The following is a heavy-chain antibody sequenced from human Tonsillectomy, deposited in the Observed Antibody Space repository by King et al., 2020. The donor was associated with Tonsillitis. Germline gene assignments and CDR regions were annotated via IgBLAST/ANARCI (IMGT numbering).Heavy chain of an antibody. V-gene: IGHV3-30*03. Sequence: VQLVESGGGVVQPGRSLRLSCAASGFTFSSYGMHWVRQAPGKGLEWVAVISYDGSNKYYADSVKGRFTISRDNSKNTLYLQMNSLRAEDTAVYYCAPHCSCTSCPDYWGQGTLVTVSS. CDR2: ISYDGSNK. J-gene: IGHJ4*02. CDR3: APHCSCTSCPDY. D-gene: IGHD2-2*01. CDR1: GFTFSSYG.